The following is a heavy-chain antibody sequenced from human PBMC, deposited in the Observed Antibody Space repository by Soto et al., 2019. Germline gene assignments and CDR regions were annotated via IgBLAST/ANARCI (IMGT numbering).Heavy chain of an antibody. CDR2: ISSDGTTT. Sequence: EVQMVESGGGLVQPGGSLRLSCAASSGFTFSSHWMHWFRQTPGKGLVWVSRISSDGTTTNYADSVKGRFTISRDNAKSTLYLQMNSLRAEDTAMYYCARGPSGSGYYVGDYWGQGTQVTVSS. D-gene: IGHD3-10*02. CDR1: SGFTFSSHW. J-gene: IGHJ4*02. V-gene: IGHV3-74*01. CDR3: ARGPSGSGYYVGDY.